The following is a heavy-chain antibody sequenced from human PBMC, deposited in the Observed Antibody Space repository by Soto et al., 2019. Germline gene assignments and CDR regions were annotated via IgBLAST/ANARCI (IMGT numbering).Heavy chain of an antibody. CDR3: VRGGAPGGWFDP. Sequence: VQLVESGGGLVQPGGSLKLSCAASGFTFSNYWMHWVRQAPGKGLVWVSRINSDVSVTTYADSVKGRFTISRDNTKNTLYLQMNSLRAEDTAFYYCVRGGAPGGWFDPWGQGTLVTVSS. V-gene: IGHV3-74*01. J-gene: IGHJ5*02. CDR1: GFTFSNYW. CDR2: INSDVSVT.